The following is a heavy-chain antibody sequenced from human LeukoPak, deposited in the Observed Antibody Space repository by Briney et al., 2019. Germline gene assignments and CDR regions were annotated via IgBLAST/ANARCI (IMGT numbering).Heavy chain of an antibody. CDR3: VREAAATLFDY. V-gene: IGHV3-21*01. J-gene: IGHJ4*02. CDR1: GFTFSSFT. CDR2: ISSSSRDI. Sequence: GGSLRLSCAASGFTFSSFTMNWVRQAPGKGLGWVAAISSSSRDIFYADSVKGRFSISRDNTQNSLSLQMNSLRAEDTAVYYCVREAAATLFDYWGQGTLVIVSS. D-gene: IGHD1-26*01.